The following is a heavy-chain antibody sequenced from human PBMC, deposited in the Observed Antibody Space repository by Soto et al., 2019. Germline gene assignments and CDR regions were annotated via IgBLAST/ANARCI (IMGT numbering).Heavy chain of an antibody. J-gene: IGHJ3*01. V-gene: IGHV3-15*01. CDR3: TTGWEFIHGNFDL. CDR1: GFTFSNAW. D-gene: IGHD3-10*01. Sequence: GGSLRLSCAASGFTFSNAWMSWVRQAPGKGLEWVGRIKSKTDGGTTDCAAPVKGRFTISRDDSKNTLYLQMNSLKTEDTAVYYCTTGWEFIHGNFDLWGQGTMVTVSS. CDR2: IKSKTDGGTT.